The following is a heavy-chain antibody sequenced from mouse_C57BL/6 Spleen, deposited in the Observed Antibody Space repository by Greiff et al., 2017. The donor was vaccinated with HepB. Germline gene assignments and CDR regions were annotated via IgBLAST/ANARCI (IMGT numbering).Heavy chain of an antibody. CDR2: IDPETGGT. V-gene: IGHV1-15*01. Sequence: QVQLKQSGAELVRPGASVTLSCKASGYTFTDYEMHWVKQTPVHGLEWIGAIDPETGGTAYNQKFKGKAILTADKSSSTAYMELRSLTSEDSAVYYCTRLYDYDGNYAMDYWGQGTSVTVSS. CDR1: GYTFTDYE. J-gene: IGHJ4*01. CDR3: TRLYDYDGNYAMDY. D-gene: IGHD2-4*01.